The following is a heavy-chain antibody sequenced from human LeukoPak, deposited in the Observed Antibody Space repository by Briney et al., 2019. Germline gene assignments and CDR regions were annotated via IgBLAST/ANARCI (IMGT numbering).Heavy chain of an antibody. D-gene: IGHD3-22*01. CDR2: INPNSGGT. CDR1: GYTFTGYY. J-gene: IGHJ6*02. CDR3: ARVGGYYDSSGYYPDYGMDV. Sequence: ASVKVSCKASGYTFTGYYMHWVRQALGQGLEWMGWINPNSGGTNYAQKFQGWVTMTRDTSISTAYMELSRLRSDDTAVYYCARVGGYYDSSGYYPDYGMDVWGQGTTVTVSS. V-gene: IGHV1-2*04.